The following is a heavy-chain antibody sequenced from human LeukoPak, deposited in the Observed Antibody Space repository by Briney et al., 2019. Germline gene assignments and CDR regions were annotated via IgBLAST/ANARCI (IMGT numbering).Heavy chain of an antibody. CDR1: GFTFSSYW. J-gene: IGHJ3*02. V-gene: IGHV3-7*03. D-gene: IGHD6-6*01. Sequence: GGSLRLSCAASGFTFSSYWMSWVRQAPGKGLEWVANINKDGGEKYYVDSVKGRFTISRDNAKNSLYLQMNSLRADDTAVYYCAKGSSRPPNAFDIWGQGTLVTVSS. CDR2: INKDGGEK. CDR3: AKGSSRPPNAFDI.